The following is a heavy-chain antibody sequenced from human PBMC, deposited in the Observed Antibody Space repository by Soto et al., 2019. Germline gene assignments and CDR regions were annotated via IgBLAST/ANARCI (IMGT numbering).Heavy chain of an antibody. D-gene: IGHD3-16*02. CDR2: IKQGGGEK. Sequence: EVQLVESGGGLVQPGGSLRLSCAASGFTFTSYWMTWVRQAPGKGPEWVANIKQGGGEKYYVGSVKGRFTISRDNAENSLYLQLDSLRAEDAAVYYCARGAFPTWGTYPLDYWGQGTLVTVSS. CDR3: ARGAFPTWGTYPLDY. J-gene: IGHJ4*02. CDR1: GFTFTSYW. V-gene: IGHV3-7*04.